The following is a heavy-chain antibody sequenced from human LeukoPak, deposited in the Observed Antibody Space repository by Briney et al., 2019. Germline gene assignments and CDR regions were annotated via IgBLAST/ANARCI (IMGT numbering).Heavy chain of an antibody. Sequence: SETLSLTCTVSGGSISSYYWGWIRQPPGKGLEWIGSIYYSGSTYYNPSLKSRVTISVDTSKNQFSLKLSSVTAADTAVYYCASVIGYCSSTSCYSWFDPWGQGTLVTVSS. J-gene: IGHJ5*02. D-gene: IGHD2-2*02. CDR3: ASVIGYCSSTSCYSWFDP. CDR1: GGSISSYY. CDR2: IYYSGST. V-gene: IGHV4-39*01.